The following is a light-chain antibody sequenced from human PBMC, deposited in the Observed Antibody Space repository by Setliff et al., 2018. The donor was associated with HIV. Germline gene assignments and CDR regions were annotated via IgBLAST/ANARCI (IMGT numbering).Light chain of an antibody. CDR3: SSYTTTSTLRV. V-gene: IGLV2-14*01. J-gene: IGLJ1*01. CDR2: EVN. Sequence: QSALTQPASVSGSPGQSITISCTATSSDVGDFDSVAWYQQHPGRAPKLMIYEVNNRPSGVPNRFSGSKSGNTASLTISGLQADDEADYYCSSYTTTSTLRVFGAGTKVTVL. CDR1: SSDVGDFDS.